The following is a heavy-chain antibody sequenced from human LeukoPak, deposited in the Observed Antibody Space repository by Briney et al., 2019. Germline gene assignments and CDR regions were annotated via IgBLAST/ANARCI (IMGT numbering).Heavy chain of an antibody. CDR3: ATLSGSYSFGY. D-gene: IGHD1-26*01. Sequence: GGSLRLSCAASGFIVSNNYMSWVRQAPGKGLEWVSVIYSGGSTHYADSVKGRFTISRDHSKNTLYLQMNSLRDEDTAVYYCATLSGSYSFGYWGQGTLVTVSS. J-gene: IGHJ4*02. V-gene: IGHV3-53*01. CDR2: IYSGGST. CDR1: GFIVSNNY.